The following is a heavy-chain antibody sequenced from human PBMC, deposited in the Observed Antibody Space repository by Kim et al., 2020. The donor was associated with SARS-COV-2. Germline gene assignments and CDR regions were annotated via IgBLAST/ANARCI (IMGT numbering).Heavy chain of an antibody. CDR3: AISYDSSGAFDY. Sequence: YYADSVKGRFTISRDNSKNTLYLQMSSLRAEDTAVYYCAISYDSSGAFDYWGQGTLVTVSS. J-gene: IGHJ4*02. D-gene: IGHD3-22*01. V-gene: IGHV3-64D*09.